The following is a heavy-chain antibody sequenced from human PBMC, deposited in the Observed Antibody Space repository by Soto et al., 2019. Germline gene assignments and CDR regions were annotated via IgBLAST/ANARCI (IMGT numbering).Heavy chain of an antibody. J-gene: IGHJ4*02. CDR3: ARAADSSGYYGEPPEFFDY. D-gene: IGHD3-22*01. Sequence: QVQLVQSGAEVKKPGSSVKVSCKASGGTFSSYAISWVRQAPGQGLEWMGGIIPIFGTANYAQKFQGRVTITGDESTSTAYMELSSLRSEDTAVYYCARAADSSGYYGEPPEFFDYWGQGTLVTVSS. CDR1: GGTFSSYA. V-gene: IGHV1-69*12. CDR2: IIPIFGTA.